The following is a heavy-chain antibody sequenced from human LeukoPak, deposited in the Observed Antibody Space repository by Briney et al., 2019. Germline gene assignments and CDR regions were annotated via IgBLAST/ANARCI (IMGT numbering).Heavy chain of an antibody. CDR1: GLPFGSNG. V-gene: IGHV3-23*01. D-gene: IGHD2-21*02. Sequence: PGGSLRLSCAVSGLPFGSNGMTWVRQAPGKGLEWVSGITGNGVYTYYADSVKGRFTISRDNSRSTLSLQMNSLRVEDTGVYYCAKSYCGGDCGWGPGTLVTVSS. J-gene: IGHJ4*02. CDR2: ITGNGVYT. CDR3: AKSYCGGDCG.